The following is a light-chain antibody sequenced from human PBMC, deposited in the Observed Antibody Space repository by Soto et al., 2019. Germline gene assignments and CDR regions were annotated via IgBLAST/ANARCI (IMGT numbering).Light chain of an antibody. V-gene: IGLV3-21*02. Sequence: SYVLTQPPSGSVAPGQTARIPCGGSDIETKTVHWYQQKPGQAPVLVVYDDSARPSGIPERFSGSNSGNTASLTIGWVEAGDEADYYCQVWDSSSEHVVFGGGTQLTVL. CDR3: QVWDSSSEHVV. J-gene: IGLJ2*01. CDR1: DIETKT. CDR2: DDS.